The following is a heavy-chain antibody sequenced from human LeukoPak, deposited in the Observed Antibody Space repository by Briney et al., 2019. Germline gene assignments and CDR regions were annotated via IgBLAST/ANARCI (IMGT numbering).Heavy chain of an antibody. J-gene: IGHJ5*02. D-gene: IGHD3-10*01. CDR1: GFTFSNFW. CDR2: ISSSSSYI. CDR3: ARYGGSGRPLWFDP. Sequence: GGSLRLSCAASGFTFSNFWLHWVRQAPGKGLEWVSSISSSSSYIYYADSVKGRFTISRDNAKNSLYLQMNSLRAEDTAVYYCARYGGSGRPLWFDPWGQGTLVTVSS. V-gene: IGHV3-21*01.